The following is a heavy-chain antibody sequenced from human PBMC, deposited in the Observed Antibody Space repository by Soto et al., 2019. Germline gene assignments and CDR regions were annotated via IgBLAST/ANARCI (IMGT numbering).Heavy chain of an antibody. V-gene: IGHV4-31*03. D-gene: IGHD3-16*01. CDR2: IYYSGSP. CDR1: GGSIISSGYY. CDR3: ARSVGGLTGPFDY. J-gene: IGHJ4*02. Sequence: SETLSLTCTVSGGSIISSGYYWSWLRQQPGKGLEWIGYIYYSGSPYYNPSLKSRVSISVDTSKNQFTLKLNSVKAADTAVYYCARSVGGLTGPFDYWGLGTLVTVSS.